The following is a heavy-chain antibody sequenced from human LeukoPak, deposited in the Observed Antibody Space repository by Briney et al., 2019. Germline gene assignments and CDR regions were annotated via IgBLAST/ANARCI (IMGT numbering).Heavy chain of an antibody. CDR3: ARRAYYDSSGYHPTSGYFDL. CDR2: IYSNGIT. CDR1: GGSVFSDY. J-gene: IGHJ2*01. Sequence: SETLSLTCTVSGGSVFSDYWNWIRQPPGKGLEWLGYIYSNGITNYSPSLRGRGTISIATSKNQISLRLTSVTAADTAIYYCARRAYYDSSGYHPTSGYFDLWGRGTLVTVSS. D-gene: IGHD3-22*01. V-gene: IGHV4-4*08.